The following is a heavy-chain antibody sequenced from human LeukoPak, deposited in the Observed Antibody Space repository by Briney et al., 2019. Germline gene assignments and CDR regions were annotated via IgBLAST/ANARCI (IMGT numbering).Heavy chain of an antibody. CDR1: GYTFTSYY. Sequence: ASVTVSCKASGYTFTSYYMHWVRQAPGQGLEWMGIINPSGGSTSSAQKFQGRVTMTRDTSTSTVYMELSSLRSEDTAVYYCARDLQDTAMVIWGQGTLVTVSS. D-gene: IGHD5-18*01. CDR2: INPSGGST. V-gene: IGHV1-46*01. J-gene: IGHJ4*02. CDR3: ARDLQDTAMVI.